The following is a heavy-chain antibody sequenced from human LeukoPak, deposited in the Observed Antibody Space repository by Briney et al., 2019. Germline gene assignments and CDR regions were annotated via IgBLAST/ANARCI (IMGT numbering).Heavy chain of an antibody. D-gene: IGHD3-10*01. CDR1: GGSFSGYY. V-gene: IGHV4-34*01. CDR3: ARGAHSWFGESPGAYYFDY. Sequence: SETLSLTCAVYGGSFSGYYWSWIRQPPGKGLEWIGEINHSGSTNYNPSLKSRVTISVDTSMNQFSLKLSSVTAADTAVYYCARGAHSWFGESPGAYYFDYWGQGTLVTVSS. CDR2: INHSGST. J-gene: IGHJ4*02.